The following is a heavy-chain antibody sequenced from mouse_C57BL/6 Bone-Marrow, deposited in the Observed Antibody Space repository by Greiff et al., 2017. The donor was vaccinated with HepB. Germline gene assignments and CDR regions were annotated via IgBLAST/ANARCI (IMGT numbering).Heavy chain of an antibody. CDR2: IDPSDSYT. D-gene: IGHD3-2*02. CDR3: ARGGQLRNYAMDY. J-gene: IGHJ4*01. V-gene: IGHV1-69*01. Sequence: QVHVKQPGAELVMPGASVKLSCKASGYTFTSYWMHWVKQRPGQGLEWIGEIDPSDSYTNYNQKFKGKSTLTVDKSSSTAYMQLSSLTSEDSAVYYCARGGQLRNYAMDYWGQGTSVTVSS. CDR1: GYTFTSYW.